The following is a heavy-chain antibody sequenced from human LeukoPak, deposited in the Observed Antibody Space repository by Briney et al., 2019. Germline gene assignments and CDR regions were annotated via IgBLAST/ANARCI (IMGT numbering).Heavy chain of an antibody. J-gene: IGHJ4*02. Sequence: SVTVSFTASGGTFSSYAISWVRQAPGQGLEWMGGIIPIFGTANYAQKFQGRVTITADESTSTAYMELSSLRSEDTAVYYCARTRIAAAGTTLLLYWGQGTLVTVSS. D-gene: IGHD6-13*01. CDR1: GGTFSSYA. CDR2: IIPIFGTA. CDR3: ARTRIAAAGTTLLLY. V-gene: IGHV1-69*01.